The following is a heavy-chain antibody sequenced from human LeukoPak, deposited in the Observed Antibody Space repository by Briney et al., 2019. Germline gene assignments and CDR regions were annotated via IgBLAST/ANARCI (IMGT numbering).Heavy chain of an antibody. D-gene: IGHD4-17*01. CDR3: ATVGYGDYHFDY. CDR2: VDPEDGET. J-gene: IGHJ4*02. V-gene: IGHV1-69-2*01. CDR1: GYTFTDYY. Sequence: ASVKVSCKVSGYTFTDYYMHWVQQAPGKGLEWMGLVDPEDGETIYAEKFHGRVTITADTSTDTAYMELSSLRSEDTAVYYCATVGYGDYHFDYWGQGTLVTVSS.